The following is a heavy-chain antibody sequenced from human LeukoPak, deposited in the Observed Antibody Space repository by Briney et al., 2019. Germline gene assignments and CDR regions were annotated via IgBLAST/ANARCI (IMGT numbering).Heavy chain of an antibody. D-gene: IGHD4-17*01. CDR3: ARLRGGTVTDA. CDR2: IYYSGST. CDR1: GGSISSSGYY. V-gene: IGHV4-39*01. J-gene: IGHJ3*01. Sequence: KPSETLSLTCTVSGGSISSSGYYWGWIRQPPGKGLEWIGSIYYSGSTYYNPSLKSRVTISVDTSKNQFSLKLSSVTAADTAVYYCARLRGGTVTDAWGQGTMVTVSS.